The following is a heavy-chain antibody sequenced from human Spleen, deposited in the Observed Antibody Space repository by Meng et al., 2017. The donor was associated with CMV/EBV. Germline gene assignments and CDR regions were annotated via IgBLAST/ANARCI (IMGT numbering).Heavy chain of an antibody. J-gene: IGHJ6*02. CDR3: ARGKRFSSGRDHYYGMDV. Sequence: GGSLRLSCAASGFTFSSYWMNWVRQAPGKGLEWVANIKQDGSEKYYVDSVKGRLTISRDNAKNSLYLQMNSLRAEDTAVYYCARGKRFSSGRDHYYGMDVWGQGTTVTVSS. V-gene: IGHV3-7*01. CDR1: GFTFSSYW. D-gene: IGHD3-22*01. CDR2: IKQDGSEK.